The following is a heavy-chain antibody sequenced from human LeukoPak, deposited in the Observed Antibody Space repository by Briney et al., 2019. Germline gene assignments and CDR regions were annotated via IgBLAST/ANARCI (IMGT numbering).Heavy chain of an antibody. CDR1: GGSINNYY. D-gene: IGHD4-17*01. CDR2: IHYSGST. V-gene: IGHV4-59*08. CDR3: ARRDYVAYWYFDL. J-gene: IGHJ2*01. Sequence: SETLSLTCTVSGGSINNYYWSWIRQSPGLGLEWIGYIHYSGSTNYTPSLKSRVTLSVDTSKNQFSLRLISVTAADTAVYYCARRDYVAYWYFDLWGRGTLVTVSS.